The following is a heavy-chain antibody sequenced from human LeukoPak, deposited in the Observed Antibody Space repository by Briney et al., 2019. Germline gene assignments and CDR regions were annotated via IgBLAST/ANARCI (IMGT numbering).Heavy chain of an antibody. CDR1: GFTFDDYA. CDR2: ISWNSGSI. D-gene: IGHD3-10*01. J-gene: IGHJ3*02. Sequence: PGGSLRLSCAASGFTFDDYAMHWVRQAPGKGLEWVSGISWNSGSIGYADSVKGRFTISRDNAKNSLYLQMNSLRAEDTALYYCAKDLEYYYGSGSYWGAFDIWGQGTMVTVSS. V-gene: IGHV3-9*01. CDR3: AKDLEYYYGSGSYWGAFDI.